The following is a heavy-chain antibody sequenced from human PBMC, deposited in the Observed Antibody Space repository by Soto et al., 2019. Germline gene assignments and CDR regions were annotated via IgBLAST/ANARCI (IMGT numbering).Heavy chain of an antibody. CDR2: MQPDGVTK. Sequence: QVQLVESGGGVVQPGRSLRLSCRISGFSLTVYSMNWVRQAPGKGLEWVAVMQPDGVTKNYADSVQGRFVISEDNSKNTLYLEMDSLTPEDTAIYYCARGLQGFDYWGQGTLVTVSS. CDR1: GFSLTVYS. V-gene: IGHV3-30*09. CDR3: ARGLQGFDY. J-gene: IGHJ4*02.